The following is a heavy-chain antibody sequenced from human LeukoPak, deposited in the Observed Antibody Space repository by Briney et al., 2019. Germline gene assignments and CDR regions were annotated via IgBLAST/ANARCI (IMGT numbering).Heavy chain of an antibody. Sequence: GGSLRLSCAASGFDFSGFYMHWVRQASGRGLEWVGLVRNKPNSYTTVYAASVKGRFTISRDDSKNTAYLQMNSLKAEDTAVYYCTRQECSGGSCSYVDYWGQGTLVTVSS. CDR1: GFDFSGFY. J-gene: IGHJ4*02. V-gene: IGHV3-73*01. CDR3: TRQECSGGSCSYVDY. D-gene: IGHD2-15*01. CDR2: VRNKPNSYTT.